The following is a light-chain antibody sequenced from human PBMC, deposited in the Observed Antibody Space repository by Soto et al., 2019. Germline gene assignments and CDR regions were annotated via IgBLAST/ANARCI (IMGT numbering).Light chain of an antibody. CDR1: QSVSNNY. CDR2: GAS. V-gene: IGKV3D-20*02. J-gene: IGKJ5*01. CDR3: QQGHSNPIT. Sequence: EVVMTQSPATLSVSPGERVTLSCRSSQSVSNNYLAWYQQKPGQAPRLPIYGASNRATGIPDRFSGSGSGTDFTLTISSLQPEDFATYYCQQGHSNPITLGQGTRLEIK.